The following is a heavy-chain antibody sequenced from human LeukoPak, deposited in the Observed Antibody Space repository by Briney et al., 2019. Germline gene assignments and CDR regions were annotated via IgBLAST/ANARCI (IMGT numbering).Heavy chain of an antibody. V-gene: IGHV1-18*01. D-gene: IGHD3-22*01. Sequence: ASVKVSCKASGYSFINFGISWVRQAPGQGLEWMGWISAYNGNTNYAQKLQGRVTMTTDTTTSTAYMELRSLRSDDTAVYYCARGRGLYDSSGFDYWGQGTLVTVSS. CDR2: ISAYNGNT. J-gene: IGHJ4*02. CDR1: GYSFINFG. CDR3: ARGRGLYDSSGFDY.